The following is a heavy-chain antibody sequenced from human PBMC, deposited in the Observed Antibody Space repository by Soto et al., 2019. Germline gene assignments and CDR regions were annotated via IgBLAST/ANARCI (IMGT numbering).Heavy chain of an antibody. J-gene: IGHJ3*02. CDR3: ARDLEAMSHAFDI. V-gene: IGHV1-8*01. Sequence: ASVKVSCKASGYTFTSFDINWVRQASGQGLEWMGWMNPNSGNTIYAQKFQGRVTMTRNNSINTAYMELSSLRSEDTAVYYCARDLEAMSHAFDIWGQGTMVTVSS. CDR1: GYTFTSFD. CDR2: MNPNSGNT. D-gene: IGHD5-18*01.